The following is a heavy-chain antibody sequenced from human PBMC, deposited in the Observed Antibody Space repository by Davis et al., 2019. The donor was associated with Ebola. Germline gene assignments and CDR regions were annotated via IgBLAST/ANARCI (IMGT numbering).Heavy chain of an antibody. J-gene: IGHJ3*02. V-gene: IGHV3-30*18. Sequence: GGSLRLSCAASGFIVSDKYMSWVRQAPGKGLEWVAFISYDGSNKYYADSVKGRFTISRDNSKNTLYLQMNGLRVEDTAIYYCAKDTSNIWFDIWGQGTMVTVSS. CDR3: AKDTSNIWFDI. CDR1: GFIVSDKY. D-gene: IGHD1-26*01. CDR2: ISYDGSNK.